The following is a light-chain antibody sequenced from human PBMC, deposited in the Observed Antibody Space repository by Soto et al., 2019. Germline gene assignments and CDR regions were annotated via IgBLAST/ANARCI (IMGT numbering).Light chain of an antibody. CDR2: RAS. V-gene: IGKV1-5*03. CDR1: QNINNW. CDR3: QQYNSYSYT. J-gene: IGKJ2*01. Sequence: DIQMTQSPSTLSASVGDRVTITCRASQNINNWLAWYQQKPGKAPKLLIYRASNLESGVPSRFSGSESGTDFTLTISSLQPDDSATYYCQQYNSYSYTFGQGTNLEIK.